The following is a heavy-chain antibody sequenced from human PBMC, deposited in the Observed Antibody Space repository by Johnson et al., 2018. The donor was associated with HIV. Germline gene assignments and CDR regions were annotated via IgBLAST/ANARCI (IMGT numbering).Heavy chain of an antibody. D-gene: IGHD5-12*01. CDR1: GFTFSSYA. J-gene: IGHJ3*02. CDR2: ISGSGGST. Sequence: VQLVESGGGLVQPGGSLRLSCAASGFTFSSYAMSWVRQAPGKGLEWVSAISGSGGSTYYADSVKGRFTISSDNSKNTLYLQMNSLRAEDTAVDYCAKDSKWLRSEGVGAFDIWGQGTMVTVSS. V-gene: IGHV3-23*04. CDR3: AKDSKWLRSEGVGAFDI.